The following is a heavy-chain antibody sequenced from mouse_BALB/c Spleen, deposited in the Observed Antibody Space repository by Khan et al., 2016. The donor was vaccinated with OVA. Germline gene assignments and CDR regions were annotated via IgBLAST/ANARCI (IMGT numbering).Heavy chain of an antibody. CDR3: ARDGYSPWFAY. CDR1: GFNIKDYY. CDR2: IDPENGNT. Sequence: VQLKVSGAELVRPGALVNLSCKASGFNIKDYYMHWVKQRPEQGLEWIGWIDPENGNTIYDPKFQGKASMTSDTSSNTVYLQLSRLTSEDTAVDYCARDGYSPWFAYWGQGTLVTVSA. V-gene: IGHV14-1*02. D-gene: IGHD2-3*01. J-gene: IGHJ3*01.